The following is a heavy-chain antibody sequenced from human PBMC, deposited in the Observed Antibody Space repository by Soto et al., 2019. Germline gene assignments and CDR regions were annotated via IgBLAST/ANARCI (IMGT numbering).Heavy chain of an antibody. CDR1: GFTFSSYA. CDR3: ARGVRVQLWPPGYFDY. CDR2: ISYDGSNK. V-gene: IGHV3-30-3*01. D-gene: IGHD5-18*01. Sequence: PGGSLRLSCAASGFTFSSYAMHWVRQAPGKGLEWVAVISYDGSNKYYADSVKGRFTISRDNSKNTLYLQMNSLRAEDTAVYYCARGVRVQLWPPGYFDYWGQGTLVTVSS. J-gene: IGHJ4*02.